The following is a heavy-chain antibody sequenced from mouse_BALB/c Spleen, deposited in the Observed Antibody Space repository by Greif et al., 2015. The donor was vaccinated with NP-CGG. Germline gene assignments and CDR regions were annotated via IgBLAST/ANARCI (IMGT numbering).Heavy chain of an antibody. V-gene: IGHV1-66*01. D-gene: IGHD3-1*01. CDR3: ARSGSLSGFAY. CDR1: GYSFTSYY. J-gene: IGHJ3*01. Sequence: QVQLQQSGPELVKPGASVKISCKASGYSFTSYYIHWVKQRPGQGLEWIGWIFPGSGNTKYNEKFKGKATLTADTSSGTAYMQLSSLTSEDSAVYFCARSGSLSGFAYWGQGTLVTVSA. CDR2: IFPGSGNT.